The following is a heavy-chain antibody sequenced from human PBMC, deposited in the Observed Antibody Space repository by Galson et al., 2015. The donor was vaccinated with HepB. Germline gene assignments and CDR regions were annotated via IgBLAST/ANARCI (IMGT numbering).Heavy chain of an antibody. D-gene: IGHD3-10*01. Sequence: SLRLSCAASGFTFSSQDMHWVRQTTGRGLEWVSGIGTIGDTFYSTSVRGRFTISRENAKNSLYLQMNSQRDDDTAVYYCARGHPVVRGVISDMDVWGQGTTVTVSS. CDR2: IGTIGDT. J-gene: IGHJ6*02. CDR1: GFTFSSQD. CDR3: ARGHPVVRGVISDMDV. V-gene: IGHV3-13*01.